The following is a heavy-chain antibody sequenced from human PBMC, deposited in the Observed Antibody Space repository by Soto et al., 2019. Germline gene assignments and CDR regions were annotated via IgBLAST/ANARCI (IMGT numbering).Heavy chain of an antibody. V-gene: IGHV4-61*01. Sequence: SETLSLTCTVSGGSAHTGSNSWRRLHQPPGKGLEWIVYIYYTGTTNYNHSLKSHVTISVDTSKNQLSLKVKSVSAADTAVYFCARNSRGYIYGYYLDSWGLVTLVTVS. CDR1: GGSAHTGSNS. J-gene: IGHJ4*02. D-gene: IGHD5-18*01. CDR2: IYYTGTT. CDR3: ARNSRGYIYGYYLDS.